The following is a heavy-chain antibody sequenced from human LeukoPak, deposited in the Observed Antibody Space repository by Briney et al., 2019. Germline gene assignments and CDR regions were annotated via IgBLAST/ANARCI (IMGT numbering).Heavy chain of an antibody. CDR3: ATMGDILTGYSDAFDI. CDR2: FDPEDGET. Sequence: ASVKVSCKVSGYTLTELSMHWVRQAPGKGLEWMGGFDPEDGETIYAQKFQGRVTMTEDTSTDTAYMELSSLRSEDTAVYYCATMGDILTGYSDAFDIWGQGTMVTVPS. CDR1: GYTLTELS. D-gene: IGHD3-9*01. V-gene: IGHV1-24*01. J-gene: IGHJ3*02.